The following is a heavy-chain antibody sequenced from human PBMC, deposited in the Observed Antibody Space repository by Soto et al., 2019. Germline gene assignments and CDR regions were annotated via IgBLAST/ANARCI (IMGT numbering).Heavy chain of an antibody. D-gene: IGHD4-17*01. CDR3: ARWTTVTTFFDY. CDR2: IYYSGST. CDR1: GGSISSYY. J-gene: IGHJ4*02. Sequence: DTLSLTCTAAGGSISSYYWSWIRQPPGKGLEWIGYIYYSGSTNYNPSLKSRVTISVDTSKNQFSLKLSSVTAADTAVYYCARWTTVTTFFDYWGQGTLVTVSS. V-gene: IGHV4-59*07.